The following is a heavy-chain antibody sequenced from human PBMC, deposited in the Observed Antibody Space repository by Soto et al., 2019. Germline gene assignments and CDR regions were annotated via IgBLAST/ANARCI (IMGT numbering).Heavy chain of an antibody. CDR1: GYTFTGYY. Sequence: ASVKVSCKASGYTFTGYYMHWVRQAPGQGLEWMGWINPNSGGTNYAQKFQGRVTMTRDTSISTAYMELSRLRSDDTAVYYCAREEDMEQTGGYYGMDVWGQGNTVTVSS. CDR3: AREEDMEQTGGYYGMDV. J-gene: IGHJ6*02. V-gene: IGHV1-2*02. D-gene: IGHD7-27*01. CDR2: INPNSGGT.